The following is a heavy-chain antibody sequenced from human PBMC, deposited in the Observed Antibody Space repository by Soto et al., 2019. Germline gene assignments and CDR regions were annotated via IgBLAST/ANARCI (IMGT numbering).Heavy chain of an antibody. V-gene: IGHV3-23*01. CDR2: ISGGGGST. J-gene: IGHJ4*02. CDR3: AKVGAFAITGTTDY. CDR1: GFTFSSYA. D-gene: IGHD1-20*01. Sequence: GGSLRLSCAASGFTFSSYAMNWVRQAPGKGLEWVSGISGGGGSTYYADSVKGRFTISRDNSKNTLHLQMNSLRAEDTAVYYCAKVGAFAITGTTDYWGQGTLVTVSS.